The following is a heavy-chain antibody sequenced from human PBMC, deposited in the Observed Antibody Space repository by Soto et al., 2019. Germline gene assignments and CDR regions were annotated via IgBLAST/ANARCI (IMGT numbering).Heavy chain of an antibody. Sequence: SETLSLTCTVSGGSVSSGSYYWSWIRQPPGKGLEWIGYIYYSGSTYYNPSLKSRVTISVDTSKNQFSLKLSSVTAADTAVYYCARELMDDFWSGYQRIPYYYGMDVWGQGTTVTVSS. D-gene: IGHD3-3*01. CDR2: IYYSGST. V-gene: IGHV4-61*01. CDR1: GGSVSSGSYY. J-gene: IGHJ6*02. CDR3: ARELMDDFWSGYQRIPYYYGMDV.